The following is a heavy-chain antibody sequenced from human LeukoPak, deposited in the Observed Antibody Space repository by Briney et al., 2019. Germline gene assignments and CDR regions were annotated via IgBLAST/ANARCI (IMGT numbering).Heavy chain of an antibody. CDR3: ARTAVSVGFDY. V-gene: IGHV4-39*01. CDR1: GGSISSSSYY. CDR2: IYYSGST. D-gene: IGHD1-26*01. J-gene: IGHJ4*02. Sequence: SETLSLTCTVSGGSISSSSYYWDWIRQPPGKGPEWIGSIYYSGSTYYNPSLKSRVTISVDTSKNQFSLKLRSVTAADTAVYYCARTAVSVGFDYWGQGTLVTVSS.